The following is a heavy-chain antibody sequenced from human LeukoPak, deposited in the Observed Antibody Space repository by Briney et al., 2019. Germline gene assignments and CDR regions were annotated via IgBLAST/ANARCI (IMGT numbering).Heavy chain of an antibody. J-gene: IGHJ4*02. CDR3: ARVSPYCSSTSCRDY. Sequence: SETLSLTCAVYGGSFSGYYWSWIRQPPGKGLEWIGEINHSGSTNYNPSLKSRVTISVDTSKNQFSLKLSSVTAAGTAVYYCARVSPYCSSTSCRDYWGQGTLVTVSS. D-gene: IGHD2-2*01. V-gene: IGHV4-34*01. CDR1: GGSFSGYY. CDR2: INHSGST.